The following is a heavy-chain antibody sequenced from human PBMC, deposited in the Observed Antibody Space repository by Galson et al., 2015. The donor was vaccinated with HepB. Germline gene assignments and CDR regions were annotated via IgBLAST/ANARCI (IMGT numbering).Heavy chain of an antibody. Sequence: SLRLSCATSGFTFSNYNMNWVRQAPGKGLEWVSSISSISSYIYYTDSVKGRFTISRDNAKNSLYLQMNSLRAEDTAVYYCATVQYYDCTGLSLWGQGTLVTVSS. D-gene: IGHD3-22*01. CDR3: ATVQYYDCTGLSL. CDR1: GFTFSNYN. J-gene: IGHJ4*02. CDR2: ISSISSYI. V-gene: IGHV3-21*01.